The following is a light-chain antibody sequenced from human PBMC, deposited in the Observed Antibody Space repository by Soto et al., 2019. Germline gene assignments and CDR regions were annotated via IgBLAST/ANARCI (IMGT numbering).Light chain of an antibody. J-gene: IGKJ3*01. CDR1: QSVPSTY. V-gene: IGKV3-20*01. CDR3: QQLNSYPFT. CDR2: GAS. Sequence: EIVLTQSPGTLSLSPGERATLSCRASQSVPSTYLAWYQQKPGQAPRLLIYGASTRAPGIPDRFSGSGSGTDFTLTISRLEPEDSATYYCQQLNSYPFTFGPGTKVTLK.